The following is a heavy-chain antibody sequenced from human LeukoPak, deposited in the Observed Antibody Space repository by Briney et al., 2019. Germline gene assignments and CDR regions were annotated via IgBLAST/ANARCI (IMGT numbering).Heavy chain of an antibody. CDR3: ARDRGYSSFDY. CDR1: AFSFSSYW. D-gene: IGHD4-23*01. J-gene: IGHJ4*02. Sequence: GGSLRLSCEASAFSFSSYWMSWVRQAPGKGLEWVANIKEDGSEINYVDSVKGRFTISRDNAKNSLFLQMNSLRVEDTAVYYCARDRGYSSFDYWGQGTLVTVSS. V-gene: IGHV3-7*01. CDR2: IKEDGSEI.